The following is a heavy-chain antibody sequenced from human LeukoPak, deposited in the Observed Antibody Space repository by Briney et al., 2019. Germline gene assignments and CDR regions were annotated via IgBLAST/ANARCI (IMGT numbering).Heavy chain of an antibody. CDR2: IWYDGSNK. V-gene: IGHV3-33*01. D-gene: IGHD3-22*01. Sequence: GGSLRLSCAASGFTFSSYGMHWVRQAPGKGLEWVAVIWYDGSNKYYADSVKGRFTISRDNSKNTLYLQMNSLRAEDTAVYYCAGDTYYYDSSGYRFDYWGQGTLVTVSS. CDR3: AGDTYYYDSSGYRFDY. CDR1: GFTFSSYG. J-gene: IGHJ4*02.